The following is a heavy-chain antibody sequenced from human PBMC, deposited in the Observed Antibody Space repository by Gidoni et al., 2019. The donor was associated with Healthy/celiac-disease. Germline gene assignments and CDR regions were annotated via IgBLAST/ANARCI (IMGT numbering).Heavy chain of an antibody. V-gene: IGHV3-30-3*01. CDR2: ISYDGSNK. Sequence: QVQLVESGGGVVQPGRSLRLSCAASGFTFSSYAMHWVRQAPGKGLEWVAVISYDGSNKYYADSVKGRFTISRDNSKNTLYLQMNSLRAEDTAVYYCARAKSTWDIDYWGQGTLVTVSS. CDR1: GFTFSSYA. D-gene: IGHD1-26*01. J-gene: IGHJ4*02. CDR3: ARAKSTWDIDY.